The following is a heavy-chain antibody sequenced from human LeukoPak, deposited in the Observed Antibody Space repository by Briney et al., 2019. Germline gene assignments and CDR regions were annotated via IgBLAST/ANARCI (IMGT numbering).Heavy chain of an antibody. CDR1: GFTFSSYA. Sequence: PGGSLRLSCAASGFTFSSYAMNWVRQAPGKGLEWVSYIDSTSSTIYYADSVKGRFTISRDNAKNSLYLHMNSLRAEDTAMYYCARSFVGRFDPWGQGTLVTASS. CDR2: IDSTSSTI. J-gene: IGHJ5*02. V-gene: IGHV3-48*01. CDR3: ARSFVGRFDP. D-gene: IGHD2-15*01.